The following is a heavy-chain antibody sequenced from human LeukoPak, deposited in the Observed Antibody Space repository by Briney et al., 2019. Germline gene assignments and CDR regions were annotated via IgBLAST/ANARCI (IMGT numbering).Heavy chain of an antibody. CDR1: GFTFSSYS. CDR2: ISSTSSTI. D-gene: IGHD1-26*01. CDR3: AITVGATPPDY. Sequence: GGSLRLSCAASGFTFSSYSMNWVRQAPGKGLEWVSYISSTSSTIYYADSVKGRFTISRDNAKNSLYLQMNSLRAEDTAVYYCAITVGATPPDYWGQGTLVTVSS. J-gene: IGHJ4*02. V-gene: IGHV3-48*01.